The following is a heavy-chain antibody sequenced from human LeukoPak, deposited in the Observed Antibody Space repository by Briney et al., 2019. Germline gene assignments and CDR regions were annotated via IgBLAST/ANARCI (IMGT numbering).Heavy chain of an antibody. CDR2: INQDGGTR. CDR3: ARDMKGNLDY. J-gene: IGHJ4*02. V-gene: IGHV3-7*01. Sequence: PGGSLRLSCAASGFTFSSTWMAWVRQAPGKGLDWVANINQDGGTRQYADSVRGRFTISRDNAKNSLYLEMNSLRAEDTGLYHCARDMKGNLDYWGQGTLVTVSS. CDR1: GFTFSSTW. D-gene: IGHD3-16*01.